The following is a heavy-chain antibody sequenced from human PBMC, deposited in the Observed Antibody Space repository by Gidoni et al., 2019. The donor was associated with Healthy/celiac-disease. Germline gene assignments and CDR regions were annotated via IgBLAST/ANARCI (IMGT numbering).Heavy chain of an antibody. D-gene: IGHD6-19*01. Sequence: DVQLVASGGGLVKPGGSLRLSCAASGFTFSSSSMNWVRQAPGKGLEWVSSISSSSSYIYYADSVKGGFTSSRDNAKNSLYLQMNSLRAEDTAVYYCARDPHALHSIAVAGTGPDYWGQGTLVTVSS. CDR3: ARDPHALHSIAVAGTGPDY. J-gene: IGHJ4*02. V-gene: IGHV3-21*01. CDR1: GFTFSSSS. CDR2: ISSSSSYI.